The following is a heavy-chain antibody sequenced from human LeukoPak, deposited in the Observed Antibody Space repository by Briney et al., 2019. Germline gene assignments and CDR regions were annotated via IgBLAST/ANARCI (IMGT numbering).Heavy chain of an antibody. CDR1: GFTFSSYA. J-gene: IGHJ5*02. Sequence: PGGSLRPSCAASGFTFSSYAMHWVRQAPGKGLEWVAVISYDGSNKYYADSVKGRFTISRDNSKNTLYLQMNSLRAEDTAVYYCARDAGPVWFGNNNWFDPWGQGTLVTVSS. CDR3: ARDAGPVWFGNNNWFDP. V-gene: IGHV3-30*04. D-gene: IGHD3-10*01. CDR2: ISYDGSNK.